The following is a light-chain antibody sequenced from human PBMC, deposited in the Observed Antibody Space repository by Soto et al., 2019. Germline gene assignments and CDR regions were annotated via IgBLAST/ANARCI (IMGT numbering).Light chain of an antibody. Sequence: QSVLTQPASVSGSPGQSITISCTGTSSDIGAYDFVSWYQQHPAKAPRLIISEVTNRPSGVSNRFSGSKSGNTASLTISRLQVEDEADYFCSSFTSRDTLVFGGGTKVTVL. J-gene: IGLJ3*02. CDR1: SSDIGAYDF. V-gene: IGLV2-14*01. CDR3: SSFTSRDTLV. CDR2: EVT.